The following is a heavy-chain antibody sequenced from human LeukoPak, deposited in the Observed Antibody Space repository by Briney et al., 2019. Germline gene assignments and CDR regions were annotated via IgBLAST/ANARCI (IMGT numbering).Heavy chain of an antibody. J-gene: IGHJ5*02. D-gene: IGHD3-9*01. CDR1: GYTFTGYY. CDR2: INPNSGGT. V-gene: IGHV1-2*02. CDR3: ARDREGRYFDWSSFDP. Sequence: ASVKVSCKASGYTFTGYYMHWVRQAPGQGLEWMGWINPNSGGTNYAQKFQGRVTMTRDTSISTAYMELSRLRSDDTAVYYCARDREGRYFDWSSFDPWGQGTLVTVSS.